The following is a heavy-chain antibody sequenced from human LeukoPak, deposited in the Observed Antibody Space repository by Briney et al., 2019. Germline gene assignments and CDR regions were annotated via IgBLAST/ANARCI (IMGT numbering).Heavy chain of an antibody. CDR2: IYHSGST. CDR3: ARGPSYYYYYMDV. V-gene: IGHV4-38-2*02. J-gene: IGHJ6*03. Sequence: PSETLSLTCTVSGYSISSGYYWGWIRQPPGKGLEWIGSIYHSGSTYYNPFLKSRVTISVDTSKNQFSLKLSSVTAADTAVYYCARGPSYYYYYMDVWGKGTTVTVSS. CDR1: GYSISSGYY.